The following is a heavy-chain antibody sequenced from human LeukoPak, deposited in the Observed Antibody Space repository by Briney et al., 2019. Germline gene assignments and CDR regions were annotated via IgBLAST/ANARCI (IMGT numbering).Heavy chain of an antibody. J-gene: IGHJ4*02. CDR1: GFTFSSYG. V-gene: IGHV3-30*18. CDR3: AKVSAQYDILTGYLY. D-gene: IGHD3-9*01. Sequence: VQPGRSLRLSCAASGFTFSSYGMHWVRQAPGKGLEGVAVISYDGSNKYYADSVKGRFTISRDNSKNTLYLQMNSLRAEDTAVYYCAKVSAQYDILTGYLYWGQGTLVTVSS. CDR2: ISYDGSNK.